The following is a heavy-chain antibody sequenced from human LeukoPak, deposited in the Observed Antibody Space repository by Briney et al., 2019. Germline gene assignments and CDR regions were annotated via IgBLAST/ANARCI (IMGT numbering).Heavy chain of an antibody. CDR2: ISYDGSNK. CDR3: AKAHGEYYFDY. CDR1: GFPFSSYG. Sequence: GGSLRLSCAASGFPFSSYGMHWVRQAPGKGLEWVAVISYDGSNKYYADSVKGRFTISRDNSKNTLYLQMNSLRAEDTAVYYCAKAHGEYYFDYWGQGTLVTVSS. J-gene: IGHJ4*02. V-gene: IGHV3-30*18.